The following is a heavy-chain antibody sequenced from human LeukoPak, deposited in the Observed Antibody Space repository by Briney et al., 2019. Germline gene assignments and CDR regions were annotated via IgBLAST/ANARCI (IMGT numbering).Heavy chain of an antibody. CDR2: ISAYNGNT. J-gene: IGHJ4*02. V-gene: IGHV1-18*01. Sequence: ASVKVSCKASGYTFTSYGISWVRQAPGQGLEWMGWISAYNGNTNYAQKLQGRVTMTTDTSTSTAYMELRSLRSDDTAVYYCARARLDFWSGRTPHDFDSWGQGTLVTVSS. CDR3: ARARLDFWSGRTPHDFDS. CDR1: GYTFTSYG. D-gene: IGHD3-3*01.